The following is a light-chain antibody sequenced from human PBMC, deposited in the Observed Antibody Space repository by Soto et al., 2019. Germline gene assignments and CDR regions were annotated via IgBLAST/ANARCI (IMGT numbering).Light chain of an antibody. CDR3: SSYSSTITWV. V-gene: IGLV2-14*01. CDR2: DVR. Sequence: QSALTQPASVSGSPGQSITISCTGTSSDVGAYNYVSWYQQHPGKAPKLMIYDVRNRPSGVSNRFSGSKSGNTASLTISGLQAEDEADYYCSSYSSTITWVFGGGTKLTVL. J-gene: IGLJ3*02. CDR1: SSDVGAYNY.